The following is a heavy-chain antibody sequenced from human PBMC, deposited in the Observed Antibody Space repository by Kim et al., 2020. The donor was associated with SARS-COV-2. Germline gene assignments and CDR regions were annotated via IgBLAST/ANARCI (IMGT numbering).Heavy chain of an antibody. Sequence: GGSLRLSCAASGFTVSNCMSWVRQAPGKGLEWVSVIYSDDSAFYADSVKDRFTVSRDNSKNTQYLQMNSLRAEDTAVYYCARDQVYGGNSGGYGLDVWGQGTTVTVSS. CDR1: GFTVSNC. D-gene: IGHD4-17*01. CDR2: IYSDDSA. J-gene: IGHJ6*02. V-gene: IGHV3-66*01. CDR3: ARDQVYGGNSGGYGLDV.